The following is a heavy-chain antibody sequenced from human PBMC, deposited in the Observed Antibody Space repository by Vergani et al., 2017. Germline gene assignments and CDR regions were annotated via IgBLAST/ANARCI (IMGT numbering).Heavy chain of an antibody. V-gene: IGHV3-23*01. D-gene: IGHD2-2*01. CDR3: AMDQVGIVVVPAAMNY. J-gene: IGHJ4*02. CDR2: ISGPGLST. CDR1: GFTFSNSA. Sequence: EVHLLESGGGLVQSGGSLRLSCAASGFTFSNSAVSWVRQAPGRGLAWVSSISGPGLSTYYADSVKGRFSISRDNSKNTVFLQMNSLRAEDTAVYYCAMDQVGIVVVPAAMNYWGQGTLVTVSS.